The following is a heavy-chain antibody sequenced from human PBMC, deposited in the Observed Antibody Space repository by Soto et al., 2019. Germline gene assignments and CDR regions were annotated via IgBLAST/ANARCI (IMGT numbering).Heavy chain of an antibody. CDR1: GYDFRDYG. Sequence: QVQLVQSGPEVKKPGDSVKVSCKASGYDFRDYGISWVRQAPGQGLEYMGWISPSNGNTNYAPSFQDRVTMTTDTSTTTVFMDLGNLRSDDTAVYFCAREQFTFFGVVNADWGQGTLVTVSS. D-gene: IGHD3-3*01. J-gene: IGHJ1*01. CDR2: ISPSNGNT. V-gene: IGHV1-18*01. CDR3: AREQFTFFGVVNAD.